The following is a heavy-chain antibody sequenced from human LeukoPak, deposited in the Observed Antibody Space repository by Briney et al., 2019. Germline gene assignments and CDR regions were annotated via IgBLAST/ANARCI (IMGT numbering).Heavy chain of an antibody. D-gene: IGHD6-13*01. V-gene: IGHV4-4*07. CDR2: IYTSGST. CDR1: GGSISSYY. CDR3: ASTPSSTWSGYFDY. Sequence: SETLSLTCTVSGGSISSYYWSWIRQPAGKGLEWIGRIYTSGSTNYNPSLKSRVTMAVDTSKNRFSLKLSSVTAADAAVYYCASTPSSTWSGYFDYWGQGTLVTVSS. J-gene: IGHJ4*02.